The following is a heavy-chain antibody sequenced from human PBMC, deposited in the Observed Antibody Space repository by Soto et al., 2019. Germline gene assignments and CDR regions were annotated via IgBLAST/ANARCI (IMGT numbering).Heavy chain of an antibody. CDR2: IYHSGST. J-gene: IGHJ4*02. CDR1: GGSISSSNW. CDR3: ARAPPLISSGYN. Sequence: QVQLQESGPGLVKPSGTLSLTCAVSGGSISSSNWWSWVRQPPGKGLVWIGEIYHSGSTNYNPSRKSRVTISVDKATNQFSLKLSSVTAADTAVYYCARAPPLISSGYNWGQGTLVTVSS. V-gene: IGHV4-4*02. D-gene: IGHD3-22*01.